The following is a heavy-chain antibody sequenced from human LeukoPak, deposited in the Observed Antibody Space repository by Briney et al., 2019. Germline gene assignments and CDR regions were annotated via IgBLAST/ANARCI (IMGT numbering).Heavy chain of an antibody. CDR1: GGTFSSYA. CDR3: ARDRYCSGGSCYFDSWFDP. Sequence: ASVKVSCKASGGTFSSYAISWVRQAPGQGLEWMGGIIPIFGTANYAQKFQGRVTITADKSTSTAYMELSSLRSEDTAVYYCARDRYCSGGSCYFDSWFDPWGQGTLVTVSS. V-gene: IGHV1-69*06. J-gene: IGHJ5*02. CDR2: IIPIFGTA. D-gene: IGHD2-15*01.